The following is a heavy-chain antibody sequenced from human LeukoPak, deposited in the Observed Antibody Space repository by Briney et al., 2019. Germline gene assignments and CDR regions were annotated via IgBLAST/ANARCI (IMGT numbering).Heavy chain of an antibody. CDR2: IYYSGST. CDR1: GGSITSSLSY. J-gene: IGHJ5*02. Sequence: SETLSLTCSVSGGSITSSLSYWGWLRQPPGKGLEWIGSIYYSGSTYYSPSLKSRVTISVDTSKNQFSLKLSSVTAADTAVYYCARSIATYGPTHNWFDPWGQGILVTVSS. V-gene: IGHV4-39*01. D-gene: IGHD6-6*01. CDR3: ARSIATYGPTHNWFDP.